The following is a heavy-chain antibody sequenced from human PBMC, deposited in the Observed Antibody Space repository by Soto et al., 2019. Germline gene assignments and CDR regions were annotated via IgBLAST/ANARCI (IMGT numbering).Heavy chain of an antibody. Sequence: VQLVESGGGLIQPGGSLRLSCAASGFTVSSSYMAWVRQAPGKGLEWVSFIYSGGSTYSSDSVKGRFTISRDNSKNTLFLQMSSLRVEDTAVYYCARGSGGTMVRGVIPHWGQGTVVTVSS. V-gene: IGHV3-53*01. CDR1: GFTVSSSY. J-gene: IGHJ4*02. D-gene: IGHD3-10*01. CDR2: IYSGGST. CDR3: ARGSGGTMVRGVIPH.